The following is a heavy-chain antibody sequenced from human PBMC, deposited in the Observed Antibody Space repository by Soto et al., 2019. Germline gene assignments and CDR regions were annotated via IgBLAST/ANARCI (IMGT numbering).Heavy chain of an antibody. Sequence: QVQLQESGPGLVKPSGTLSVTCTVSGEPISSDHWWSWVRQPPGKGLEWIDEIYHSGSTNYNPSLQSRVTISVDKSRNQFSLKLNYITAADTAVYYCASARWDYWGQGTLVTVSS. CDR1: GEPISSDHW. J-gene: IGHJ4*02. CDR3: ASARWDY. CDR2: IYHSGST. V-gene: IGHV4-4*02.